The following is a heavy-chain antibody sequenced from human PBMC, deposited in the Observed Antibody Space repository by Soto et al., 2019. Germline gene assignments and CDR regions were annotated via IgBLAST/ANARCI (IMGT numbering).Heavy chain of an antibody. CDR3: ARRRGSGSDYYYNCGMGV. V-gene: IGHV5-51*01. D-gene: IGHD1-26*01. Sequence: PGESLKISCKGSGYSFSRYWIGWVRQMPGKGLEWMGIIYPGDSDIRYSPSFQGQVTISADTSISTAYLQWSSLKASDTAIYYCARRRGSGSDYYYNCGMGVWGQGTTVTVSS. CDR2: IYPGDSDI. CDR1: GYSFSRYW. J-gene: IGHJ6*02.